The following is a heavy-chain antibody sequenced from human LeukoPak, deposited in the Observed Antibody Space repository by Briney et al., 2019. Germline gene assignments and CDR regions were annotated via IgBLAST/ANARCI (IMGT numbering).Heavy chain of an antibody. D-gene: IGHD2-15*01. Sequence: GGSLRLSCAASGFTFSGYAMSWVRQAPGKGLEWVSAISGSGGSTYYADSVKGRFTISRDNSKNTPYLQMNSLRAEDTAVYYCAKAASRPPPLLPLDYWGQGTLVTVSS. CDR1: GFTFSGYA. J-gene: IGHJ4*02. V-gene: IGHV3-23*01. CDR3: AKAASRPPPLLPLDY. CDR2: ISGSGGST.